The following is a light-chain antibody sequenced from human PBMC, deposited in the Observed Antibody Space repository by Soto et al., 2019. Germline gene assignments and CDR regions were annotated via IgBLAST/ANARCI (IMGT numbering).Light chain of an antibody. CDR2: GSS. V-gene: IGKV3-15*01. CDR1: QSVSSN. CDR3: QQYNTWPPIT. J-gene: IGKJ5*01. Sequence: EIVMPQSPATLSVSPGERATLSCRASQSVSSNLAWYQQKPGQAPRLLIFGSSTRATGIPARFSGSGSGTEFTLTISSLQSEEFAVYYCQQYNTWPPITFGPGTRRDIK.